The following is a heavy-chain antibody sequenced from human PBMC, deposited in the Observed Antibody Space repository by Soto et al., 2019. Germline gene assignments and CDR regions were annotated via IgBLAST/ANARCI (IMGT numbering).Heavy chain of an antibody. Sequence: GESLKISCAASGFTFDDYTMHWVRQAPGKGLEWVSLISWDGGSTYYADSVKSRFTISRDNSKNSLYLQMNSLRTEDTALYYRAKEMGRVRGYYYYYGMDVWGQGTTVTVSS. V-gene: IGHV3-43*01. CDR1: GFTFDDYT. D-gene: IGHD3-10*01. CDR2: ISWDGGST. J-gene: IGHJ6*02. CDR3: AKEMGRVRGYYYYYGMDV.